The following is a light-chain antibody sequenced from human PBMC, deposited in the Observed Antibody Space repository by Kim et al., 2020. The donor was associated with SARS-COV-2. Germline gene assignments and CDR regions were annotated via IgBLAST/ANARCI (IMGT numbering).Light chain of an antibody. Sequence: ASVKLTGTLSSGHSSYAIAWHQQQPEKGPRYLMKLNSDGSHTKGDGIPDRFSGSSSGGERYLTISSLQSEDEADYYCQTWGAGSVVFGGGTQLTVL. J-gene: IGLJ2*01. CDR1: SGHSSYA. V-gene: IGLV4-69*01. CDR2: LNSDGSH. CDR3: QTWGAGSVV.